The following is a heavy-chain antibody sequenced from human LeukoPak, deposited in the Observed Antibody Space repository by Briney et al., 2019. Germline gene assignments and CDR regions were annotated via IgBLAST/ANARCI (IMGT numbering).Heavy chain of an antibody. D-gene: IGHD3-10*01. J-gene: IGHJ5*02. CDR3: ARGRRYYYGSGSYRGNWFDP. CDR1: GYTFTSYG. V-gene: IGHV1-8*01. CDR2: MNPNSGNT. Sequence: ASVKVSCKASGYTFTSYGINWVRQATGQGLEWMGWMNPNSGNTGYAQKFQGRVTMTRNTSISTAYMELSSLRSEDTAVYYCARGRRYYYGSGSYRGNWFDPWGQGTLVTVSS.